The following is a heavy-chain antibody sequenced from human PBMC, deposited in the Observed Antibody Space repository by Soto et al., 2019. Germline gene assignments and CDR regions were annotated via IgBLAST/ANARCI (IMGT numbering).Heavy chain of an antibody. Sequence: SGGSLRLSCAASGFTFSSYAMSWVRQAPGKGLEWVSAISGSGGSTYYADSVKGRFTISRDNSKNTLYLQMNSLRAEDTTVYYCAKDPRSVVERSVYGMDVWGQGTTVTVSS. CDR1: GFTFSSYA. V-gene: IGHV3-23*01. J-gene: IGHJ6*02. CDR2: ISGSGGST. D-gene: IGHD2-21*01. CDR3: AKDPRSVVERSVYGMDV.